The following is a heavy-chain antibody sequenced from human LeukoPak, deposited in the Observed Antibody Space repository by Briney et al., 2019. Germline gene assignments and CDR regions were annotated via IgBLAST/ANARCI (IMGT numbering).Heavy chain of an antibody. D-gene: IGHD5-24*01. CDR3: ARRARRDGYATRQTHFDY. J-gene: IGHJ4*02. V-gene: IGHV4-34*01. Sequence: PGGSLRLSCAASGFTFSDYYMSWIRQPPGKGLEWIGEINHSGSTNYNPSLKSRVTISVDTSKNQFSLKLSSVTAADTAVYYCARRARRDGYATRQTHFDYWGQGTLVTVSS. CDR2: INHSGST. CDR1: GFTFSDYY.